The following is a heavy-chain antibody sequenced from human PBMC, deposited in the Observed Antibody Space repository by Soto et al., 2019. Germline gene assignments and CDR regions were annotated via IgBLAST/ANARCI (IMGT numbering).Heavy chain of an antibody. CDR3: AKERPWGGEIVVVAHPFDY. D-gene: IGHD2-15*01. CDR1: EFRFSSYA. V-gene: IGHV3-23*01. Sequence: GVSQRLSCAASEFRFSSYAMNWVRPAPGKGLEWVSIIRSSGVSTYYADSVKGRFTISRDDSKNTLYLQMNSLRADDTAVYYCAKERPWGGEIVVVAHPFDYWGQGTLVTVSS. CDR2: IRSSGVST. J-gene: IGHJ4*02.